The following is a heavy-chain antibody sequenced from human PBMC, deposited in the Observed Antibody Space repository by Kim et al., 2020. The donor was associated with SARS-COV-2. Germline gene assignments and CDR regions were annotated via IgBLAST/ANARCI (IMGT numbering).Heavy chain of an antibody. CDR2: IYYSGST. D-gene: IGHD3-10*01. J-gene: IGHJ5*02. Sequence: SETLSLTCTVSGGSISSSSYYWGWIRQPPGKGLEWIGSIYYSGSTYYNPSLKSRVTISVDTSKNQFSLKLSSVTAADTAVYYCARPGERGVTWGQGTLVTVSS. CDR3: ARPGERGVT. V-gene: IGHV4-39*01. CDR1: GGSISSSSYY.